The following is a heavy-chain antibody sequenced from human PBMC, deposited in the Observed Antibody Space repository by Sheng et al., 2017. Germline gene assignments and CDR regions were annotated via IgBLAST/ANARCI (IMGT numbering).Heavy chain of an antibody. CDR1: GFTFSSYE. CDR3: ARDSGSKWYAGFDS. Sequence: EVQLVESGGGLVQPGGSLRLSCAASGFTFSSYEMNWVRQAPGKGLEWVSSISDIGGHIFYADSVKGRFTVSRDNAKNSLYLQMHSLRAEDTALYYCARDSGSKWYAGFDSWGQGALVTVSS. J-gene: IGHJ4*02. CDR2: ISDIGGHI. D-gene: IGHD6-13*01. V-gene: IGHV3-48*03.